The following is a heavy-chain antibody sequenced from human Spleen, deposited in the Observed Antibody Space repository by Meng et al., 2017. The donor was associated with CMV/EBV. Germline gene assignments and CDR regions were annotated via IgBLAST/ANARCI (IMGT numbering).Heavy chain of an antibody. D-gene: IGHD3-10*01. CDR1: GFTFSDYN. Sequence: GESLKISCAASGFTFSDYNMNWVRQAPGKGLEWVSSISSSSSYIYYADSVKGRFTISRDNAKNSLYLQMNSLRAEDTAVYYCARDTPTSITMDAFDIWGQGTMVTVSS. V-gene: IGHV3-21*01. CDR2: ISSSSSYI. CDR3: ARDTPTSITMDAFDI. J-gene: IGHJ3*02.